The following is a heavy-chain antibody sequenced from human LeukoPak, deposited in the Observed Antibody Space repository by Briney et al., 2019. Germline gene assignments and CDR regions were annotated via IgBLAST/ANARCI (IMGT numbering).Heavy chain of an antibody. Sequence: PGGSLRLSCAASGFTFSSYAMSWVRQAPGKGLEWVSAISGSDGSTYYADSVKGRFTISRDNSKNTLYLQMNSLRAEDTAAYYCARDLGYCSGSTCYVGYFDYWGQGTQVTVSS. CDR1: GFTFSSYA. V-gene: IGHV3-23*01. D-gene: IGHD2-15*01. CDR3: ARDLGYCSGSTCYVGYFDY. CDR2: ISGSDGST. J-gene: IGHJ4*02.